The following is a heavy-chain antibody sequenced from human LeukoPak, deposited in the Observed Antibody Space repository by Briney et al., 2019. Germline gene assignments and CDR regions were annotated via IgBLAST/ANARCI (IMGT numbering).Heavy chain of an antibody. D-gene: IGHD3-10*01. V-gene: IGHV3-30*18. CDR2: ISDDGSNK. Sequence: GGSLRLSCAASGFMFSNYGMQWVRQAPGKGLEWVAVISDDGSNKYYADSVKGRFTISRDNSKNTLYLQMNSLRAEDTAVYYCAKDLRGRFYFGSGRRGGIFEIWGQGKMVTVFS. CDR3: AKDLRGRFYFGSGRRGGIFEI. J-gene: IGHJ3*02. CDR1: GFMFSNYG.